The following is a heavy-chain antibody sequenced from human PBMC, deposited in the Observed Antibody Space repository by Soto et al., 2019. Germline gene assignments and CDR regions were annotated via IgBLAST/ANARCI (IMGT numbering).Heavy chain of an antibody. CDR1: GFSLSTSGMG. V-gene: IGHV2-5*02. Sequence: QITLKESGPTLVKPTQTLTLTCTFSGFSLSTSGMGMGWIRQPPGKALEWLALIYWDDDKRYSPSLKSRLTITKDLSKTQVGLTMTNMYPVDTATYYCAHRNMVRGVINYWGQGTLVTVSS. D-gene: IGHD3-10*01. J-gene: IGHJ4*02. CDR3: AHRNMVRGVINY. CDR2: IYWDDDK.